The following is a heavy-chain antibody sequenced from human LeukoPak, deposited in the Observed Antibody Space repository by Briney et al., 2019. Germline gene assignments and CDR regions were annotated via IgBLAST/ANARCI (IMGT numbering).Heavy chain of an antibody. CDR3: TKGGYWGGDCYEY. CDR1: GFTFSNAW. Sequence: GGSLRLSCAASGFTFSNAWMSWVRQAPGKGLEWVGRIKSKTDGGTTDYAAPVKGRFTISRDDSKTTQYLQMNSLKTEDTAVYYGTKGGYWGGDCYEYWGQGTLVTVSP. CDR2: IKSKTDGGTT. V-gene: IGHV3-15*01. D-gene: IGHD2-21*01. J-gene: IGHJ4*02.